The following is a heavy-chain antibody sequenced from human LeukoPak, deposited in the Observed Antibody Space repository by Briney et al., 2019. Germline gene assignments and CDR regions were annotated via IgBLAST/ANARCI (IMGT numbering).Heavy chain of an antibody. CDR2: INHSGST. J-gene: IGHJ2*01. CDR3: ARTLIAAAGTGWYFDL. CDR1: GGSFSGYY. D-gene: IGHD6-13*01. Sequence: SETLSLTCAVYGGSFSGYYWSWIRQPPGKGLEWIGEINHSGSTNYNPSLKSRVTISVDTSKNQFSLKLSSVTAADTAVYYCARTLIAAAGTGWYFDLWGRGTLVTVSS. V-gene: IGHV4-34*01.